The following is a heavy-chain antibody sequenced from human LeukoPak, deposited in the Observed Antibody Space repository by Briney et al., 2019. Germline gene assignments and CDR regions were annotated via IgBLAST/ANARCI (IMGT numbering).Heavy chain of an antibody. V-gene: IGHV4-4*07. D-gene: IGHD3-10*01. Sequence: SETLSLTCTVSGGSISSYYWSWIRQPAVKGLEWIGRIYTSGSTNYNPSLKSRVTMSVDTSKNQFSLKLSSVTAADTAVYSCARTYYYGSGGYNWFDPWGQGTLVTVSS. CDR2: IYTSGST. CDR1: GGSISSYY. CDR3: ARTYYYGSGGYNWFDP. J-gene: IGHJ5*02.